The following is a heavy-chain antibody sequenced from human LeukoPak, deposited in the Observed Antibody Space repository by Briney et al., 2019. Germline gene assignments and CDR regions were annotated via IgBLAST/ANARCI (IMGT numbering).Heavy chain of an antibody. CDR2: IWYDGSNK. V-gene: IGHV3-33*06. D-gene: IGHD3-10*01. J-gene: IGHJ4*02. Sequence: RXXXGKGXEXVXXIWYDGSNKYYADSVKGRFTISRDNSKNTLYLQMNSLRAEDTAVYYCAKDGMVRGVIIDYFDYWGQGTLVTVSS. CDR3: AKDGMVRGVIIDYFDY.